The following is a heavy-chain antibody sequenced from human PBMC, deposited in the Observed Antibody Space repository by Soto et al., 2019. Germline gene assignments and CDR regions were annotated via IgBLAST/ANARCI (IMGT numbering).Heavy chain of an antibody. V-gene: IGHV4-31*01. Sequence: QVQLQESGPGLVKPSQTLSLTCTVSGGSISSGGYYWSWIRQHPGKGLEWIGYIYYSGSTYYNPSLKSLVTISVDTSKNQFSLKLSSVTAADTAVYYCARESPYCTNGVCFFDYWGQGTLVTVSS. D-gene: IGHD2-8*01. CDR1: GGSISSGGYY. CDR2: IYYSGST. J-gene: IGHJ4*02. CDR3: ARESPYCTNGVCFFDY.